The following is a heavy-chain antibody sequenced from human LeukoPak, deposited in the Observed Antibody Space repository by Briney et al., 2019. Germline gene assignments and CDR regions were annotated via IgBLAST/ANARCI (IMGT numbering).Heavy chain of an antibody. J-gene: IGHJ4*02. Sequence: SETLSLTCTVSGGSISSSSYYWGWIRQPPGTGLEWIGSIYYSGSTYYNPSLKSRVTISVDTSKNQFSLKLSSVTAADTAVYYCARTAPRYFDWLLPNFDYWGQGTLVTVSS. D-gene: IGHD3-9*01. CDR2: IYYSGST. V-gene: IGHV4-39*01. CDR1: GGSISSSSYY. CDR3: ARTAPRYFDWLLPNFDY.